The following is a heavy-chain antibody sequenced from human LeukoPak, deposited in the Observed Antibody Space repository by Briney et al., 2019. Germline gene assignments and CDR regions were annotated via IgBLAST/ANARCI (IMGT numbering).Heavy chain of an antibody. D-gene: IGHD3-10*01. J-gene: IGHJ5*02. Sequence: SETLSLTCAVYGGSFSGYYWSWIRQPPGKGLEWIGEINHSGSTNYNPSLKSRVTISVDTSKNQFSLKLSSVTAADTAVYFCARESNYYGSGTGWFDPWGQGTLVTVSS. CDR3: ARESNYYGSGTGWFDP. V-gene: IGHV4-34*01. CDR2: INHSGST. CDR1: GGSFSGYY.